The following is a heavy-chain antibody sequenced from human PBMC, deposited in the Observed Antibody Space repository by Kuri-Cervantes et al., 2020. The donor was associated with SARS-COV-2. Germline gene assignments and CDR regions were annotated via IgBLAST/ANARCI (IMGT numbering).Heavy chain of an antibody. V-gene: IGHV3-7*01. CDR3: ARHGGIAVAGTFDY. J-gene: IGHJ4*02. D-gene: IGHD6-19*01. CDR1: GFTFSSYW. CDR2: IKQDGSEK. Sequence: ETLSLTCAASGFTFSSYWMSWVRQAPGKGLEWVANIKQDGSEKYYVDSVKGRFTISRDNAKNSLYLQMNSLRAEDTAVYYCARHGGIAVAGTFDYWGQGTLVTVSS.